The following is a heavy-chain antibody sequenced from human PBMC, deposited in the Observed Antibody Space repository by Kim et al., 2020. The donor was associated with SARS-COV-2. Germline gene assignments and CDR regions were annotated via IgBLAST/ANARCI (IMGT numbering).Heavy chain of an antibody. D-gene: IGHD3-22*01. CDR1: GFSFSSYA. CDR2: IASDGSLQ. CDR3: AKSARIYDSSGHYDRFFDP. J-gene: IGHJ5*02. V-gene: IGHV3-30*18. Sequence: GGSLRLSCAASGFSFSSYAMFWVSQAPGKGLEWVAAIASDGSLQFYAGSVKGRFTISRDNSQNTVTLQMDSLRIEDTAVYYCAKSARIYDSSGHYDRFFDPWGQGTLDPVSS.